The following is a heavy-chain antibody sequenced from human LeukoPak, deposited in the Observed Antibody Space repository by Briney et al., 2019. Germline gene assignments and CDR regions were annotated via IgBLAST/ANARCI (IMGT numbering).Heavy chain of an antibody. Sequence: SETLSLTCAVYGGSFSDYHWSWIRQPLGKGLEWIGEVNHSGSTKYNPSLKSRVTISLDTSKNQFSLKLGSVTAADTSVYYCARRPPNSGSYSGPSGQDYWGQGTLVTVSS. CDR1: GGSFSDYH. D-gene: IGHD1-26*01. CDR3: ARRPPNSGSYSGPSGQDY. V-gene: IGHV4-34*01. J-gene: IGHJ4*02. CDR2: VNHSGST.